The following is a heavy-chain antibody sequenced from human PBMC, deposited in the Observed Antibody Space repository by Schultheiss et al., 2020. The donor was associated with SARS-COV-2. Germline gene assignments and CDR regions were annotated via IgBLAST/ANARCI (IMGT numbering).Heavy chain of an antibody. CDR2: ISGSGGST. CDR1: GFTFSSYG. J-gene: IGHJ6*02. D-gene: IGHD2-2*01. Sequence: GGSLRLSCAASGFTFSSYGMHWVRQAPGKGLEWVSAISGSGGSTYYADSVKGRFTISRDNSKNTLYLQMNSLRAEDTAVYYCASCGASCHYYGMDVWGQGTTVTVSS. V-gene: IGHV3-23*01. CDR3: ASCGASCHYYGMDV.